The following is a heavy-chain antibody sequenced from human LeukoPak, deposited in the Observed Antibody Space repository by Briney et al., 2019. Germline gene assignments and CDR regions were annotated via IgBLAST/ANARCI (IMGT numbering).Heavy chain of an antibody. CDR2: ISWNSGSI. J-gene: IGHJ4*02. V-gene: IGHV3-9*03. CDR3: AKAGHSSGWSEDYYFDY. CDR1: GFTFDDYA. D-gene: IGHD6-19*01. Sequence: GRSLRLSCAASGFTFDDYAMHWVRQAPGKGLEWVSGISWNSGSIGYADSVKGRFTISRDNAKNSLYLQMNSLRAEDMALYYCAKAGHSSGWSEDYYFDYWGQGTLVTVSS.